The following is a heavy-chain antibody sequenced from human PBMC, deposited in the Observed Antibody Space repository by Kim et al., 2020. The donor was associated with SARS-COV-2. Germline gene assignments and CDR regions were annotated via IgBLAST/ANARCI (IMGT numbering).Heavy chain of an antibody. CDR3: AKSPVLWCGGLLYFDY. Sequence: VKGRFTVSRSNTKNTLYLQMNSRRAEDTAVYYCAKSPVLWCGGLLYFDYWGQGTLVTVSS. D-gene: IGHD3-10*01. V-gene: IGHV3-23*01. J-gene: IGHJ4*02.